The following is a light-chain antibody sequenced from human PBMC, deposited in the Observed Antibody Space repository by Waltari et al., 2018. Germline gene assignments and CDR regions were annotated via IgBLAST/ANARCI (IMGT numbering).Light chain of an antibody. CDR1: QSVNSR. V-gene: IGKV3-15*01. Sequence: EIVMTQSPATLSASPGERVTLSCRASQSVNSRLAWYQQKPGQAPTLLIYGSSTMATGIPARFSGSGSATEFTLTISSLQSEDFAVYYCQQYNDWPLTFGQGTKVEIK. J-gene: IGKJ1*01. CDR2: GSS. CDR3: QQYNDWPLT.